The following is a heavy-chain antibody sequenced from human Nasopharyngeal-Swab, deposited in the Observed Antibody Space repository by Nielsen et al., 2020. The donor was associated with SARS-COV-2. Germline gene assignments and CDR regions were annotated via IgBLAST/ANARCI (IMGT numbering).Heavy chain of an antibody. Sequence: GSLRLSSTVSGGSISSYYWSWIRQPPGKGLEWIGYIYYSGSTNYNPSLKSRVTISVDTSKNQFSLKLSSVTAADTAVYYCARAYDYVWGSYRYKLDAFDIWGQGTMVTVSS. J-gene: IGHJ3*02. V-gene: IGHV4-59*13. CDR1: GGSISSYY. CDR3: ARAYDYVWGSYRYKLDAFDI. CDR2: IYYSGST. D-gene: IGHD3-16*02.